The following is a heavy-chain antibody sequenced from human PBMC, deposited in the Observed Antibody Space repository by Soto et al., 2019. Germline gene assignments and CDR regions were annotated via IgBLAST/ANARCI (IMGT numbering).Heavy chain of an antibody. J-gene: IGHJ4*02. D-gene: IGHD6-19*01. CDR1: GFDFDDFA. V-gene: IGHV3-9*01. CDR2: ISWNSGDI. Sequence: EMQLVESGGGLVQPGRSLRLSCAASGFDFDDFAMHWVRQTPGKGLEWVSGISWNSGDIGYVDSVKGRFTIYRDNAKNSLYLQMYSLRVEDTAFYYCTKDTGSGSAYFDFWGQGDLVNVSS. CDR3: TKDTGSGSAYFDF.